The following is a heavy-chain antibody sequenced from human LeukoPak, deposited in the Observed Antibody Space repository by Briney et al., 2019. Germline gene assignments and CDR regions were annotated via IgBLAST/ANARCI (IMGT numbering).Heavy chain of an antibody. J-gene: IGHJ4*02. V-gene: IGHV4-61*02. CDR3: ARANRYCSSTSCYGGFDY. D-gene: IGHD2-2*01. CDR1: GVSISRGSHY. CDR2: IHTIGNT. Sequence: SQTLSLTCTVSGVSISRGSHYWSWLRPPAGKGLEWIGRIHTIGNTNYSPSLWRRVTISVDTSKNQFPLKLSSVTAADTAVYYCARANRYCSSTSCYGGFDYWGQGTLVTVSS.